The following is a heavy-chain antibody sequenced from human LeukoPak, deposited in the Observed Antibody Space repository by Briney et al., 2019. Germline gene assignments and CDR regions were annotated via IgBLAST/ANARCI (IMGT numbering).Heavy chain of an antibody. Sequence: SETLSRTCTVSGGSIGSYYWSWIRQPPGKGLEWIGYVYYSGSTSYNPSLKSRVTISVDTSKNQFSLKLSSVTAADTAVYYCARSGYCSSTSCYRSLWFDPWGQGTLVTVSS. CDR3: ARSGYCSSTSCYRSLWFDP. CDR2: VYYSGST. CDR1: GGSIGSYY. J-gene: IGHJ5*02. D-gene: IGHD2-2*02. V-gene: IGHV4-59*01.